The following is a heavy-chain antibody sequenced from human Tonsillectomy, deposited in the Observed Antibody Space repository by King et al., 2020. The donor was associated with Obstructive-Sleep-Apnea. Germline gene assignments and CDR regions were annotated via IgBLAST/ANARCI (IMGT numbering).Heavy chain of an antibody. CDR1: GGSISSYY. Sequence: QLQESGPGLVKPSETLSLTCTVSGGSISSYYWSWIRQPPGKGLEWIGYIYYSGSTNYNPSLKSRVTISVDTSNNQFSLKLSSVTAADTAVYYCARAGTTVTAYWYFDLWGRAPWSLSPQ. V-gene: IGHV4-59*01. CDR2: IYYSGST. CDR3: ARAGTTVTAYWYFDL. D-gene: IGHD4-17*01. J-gene: IGHJ2*01.